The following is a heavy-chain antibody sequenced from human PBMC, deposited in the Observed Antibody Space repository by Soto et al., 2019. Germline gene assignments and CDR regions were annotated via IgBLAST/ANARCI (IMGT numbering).Heavy chain of an antibody. CDR2: ISGSGGST. V-gene: IGHV3-23*01. CDR1: GFPFRSYA. Sequence: LRLSCAASGFPFRSYAMSWVRQAPGKGLEWVSAISGSGGSTYYADSVKGRFTISRDNSKNTMYLQMNSMRAEDTAVYYCAKDHSATVTTSYWGQGTLVTVSS. D-gene: IGHD4-17*01. CDR3: AKDHSATVTTSY. J-gene: IGHJ4*02.